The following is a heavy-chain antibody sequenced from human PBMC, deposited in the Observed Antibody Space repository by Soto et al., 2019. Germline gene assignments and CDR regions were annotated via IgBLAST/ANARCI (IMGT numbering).Heavy chain of an antibody. Sequence: QVQLVESGGGVVQPGRSLRLSCAASGFTFSSYGMHWVRQAPGKGLEWVAVISYDGSNKYYADSVKGRFTISRDNSKNTLYLQMNSLRAEDTAVYYCATSTTGTTLGHAFDIWGQGTMVTVSS. CDR2: ISYDGSNK. CDR3: ATSTTGTTLGHAFDI. V-gene: IGHV3-30*03. D-gene: IGHD1-1*01. J-gene: IGHJ3*02. CDR1: GFTFSSYG.